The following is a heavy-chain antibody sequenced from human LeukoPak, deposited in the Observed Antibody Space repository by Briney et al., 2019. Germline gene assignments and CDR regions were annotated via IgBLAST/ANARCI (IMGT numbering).Heavy chain of an antibody. CDR3: ARRFTIFGVVTYAFDI. V-gene: IGHV4-4*09. CDR1: GGSISSYY. D-gene: IGHD3-3*01. Sequence: SETLSLTCTVSGGSISSYYWSWIRQPPGKGLEWIGYIYTSGSTNYNPSLKSRVTISVDTSKNQFSLKLSSVTAADTAVYYCARRFTIFGVVTYAFDIWGQGTMVTVSS. J-gene: IGHJ3*02. CDR2: IYTSGST.